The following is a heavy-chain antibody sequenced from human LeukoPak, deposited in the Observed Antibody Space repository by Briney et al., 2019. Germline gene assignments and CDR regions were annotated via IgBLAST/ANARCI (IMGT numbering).Heavy chain of an antibody. J-gene: IGHJ4*02. V-gene: IGHV3-7*03. D-gene: IGHD2-15*01. CDR1: GFTFRNYW. CDR2: IKEDGSEK. CDR3: ARDPTNGYCSGGTCSDY. Sequence: PGGSLRLSCAASGFTFRNYWMTWVRQAPGKGLEWVANIKEDGSEKYYVGSVKGRFTISRDNADNSLSLQMNSLRAEDTAVYYCARDPTNGYCSGGTCSDYWGQGTLVTVSS.